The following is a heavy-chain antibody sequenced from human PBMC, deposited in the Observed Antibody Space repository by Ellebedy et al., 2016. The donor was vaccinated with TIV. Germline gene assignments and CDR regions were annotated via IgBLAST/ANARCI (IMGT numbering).Heavy chain of an antibody. D-gene: IGHD5-12*01. CDR2: IYYSGST. J-gene: IGHJ1*01. Sequence: SETLSLTXTVSGASVSSGDYYWSWIRQPPGKGLEWIGYIYYSGSTYYNPSLKSRVTISVDTSKNQFSLKLSSVTAADTAVYYCARHTVLSGYFQHWGQGTLVTVSS. V-gene: IGHV4-30-4*01. CDR3: ARHTVLSGYFQH. CDR1: GASVSSGDYY.